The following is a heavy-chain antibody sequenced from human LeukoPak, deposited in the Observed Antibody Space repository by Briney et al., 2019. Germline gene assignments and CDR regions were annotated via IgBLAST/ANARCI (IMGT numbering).Heavy chain of an antibody. V-gene: IGHV1-2*02. Sequence: ASVKVSCKASGYTFTGYYMHWVRQAPGQGLEWMGWINPNSGGTNYAQKFQGRVTMTRDTSIRTAYMELRSLRSDDTAVYYCARDGHSSSWPYYFDYWGQGTLVTVSS. D-gene: IGHD6-13*01. CDR3: ARDGHSSSWPYYFDY. CDR2: INPNSGGT. CDR1: GYTFTGYY. J-gene: IGHJ4*02.